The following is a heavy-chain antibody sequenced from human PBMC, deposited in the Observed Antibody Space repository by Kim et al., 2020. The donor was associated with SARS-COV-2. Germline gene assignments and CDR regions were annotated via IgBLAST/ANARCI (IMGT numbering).Heavy chain of an antibody. V-gene: IGHV1-3*01. CDR3: ARGRGSGWYNLSTKY. CDR1: GYTFTSYA. CDR2: INAGNGNT. D-gene: IGHD6-19*01. Sequence: ASVKVSCKASGYTFTSYAMHWVRQAPGQRLEWMGWINAGNGNTKYSQKFQGRVTITRDTSASTAYMELSSLRSEDTAVYYCARGRGSGWYNLSTKYWGQGTLVTVSS. J-gene: IGHJ4*02.